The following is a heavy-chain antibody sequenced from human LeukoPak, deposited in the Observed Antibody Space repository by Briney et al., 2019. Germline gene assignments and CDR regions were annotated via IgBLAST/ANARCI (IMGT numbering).Heavy chain of an antibody. V-gene: IGHV3-30*04. CDR2: ISHDGATK. D-gene: IGHD1-26*01. J-gene: IGHJ4*02. CDR1: GFSFSNFA. Sequence: GGSLRLSCAASGFSFSNFAIHWVRQAPGKGLEWLAVISHDGATKHYADSVKGRFTISRDNSNNSLSLQMNSLSAEDTAVYYCARARGRWHLLPLDFWGQGTLVTV. CDR3: ARARGRWHLLPLDF.